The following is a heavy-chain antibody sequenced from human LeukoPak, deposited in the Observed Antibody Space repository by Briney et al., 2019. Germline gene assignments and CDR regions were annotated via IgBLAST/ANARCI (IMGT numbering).Heavy chain of an antibody. CDR3: ARDAVDTANAV. CDR2: INSDGSIT. CDR1: GFTFDDYA. D-gene: IGHD5-18*01. Sequence: GGSLRLSCAASGFTFDDYAMHWVRQAPGKGLVWVSHINSDGSITSYADSVRGRFTISRDNAKNTLYLQMNSLRAEDTAVYYCARDAVDTANAVWGQGTTVTVSS. J-gene: IGHJ6*02. V-gene: IGHV3-74*01.